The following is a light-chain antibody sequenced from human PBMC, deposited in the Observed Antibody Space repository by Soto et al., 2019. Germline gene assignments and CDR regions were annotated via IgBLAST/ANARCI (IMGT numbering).Light chain of an antibody. Sequence: DIQMTQSPSTLSGSVGDRVTITCRASQIISSYLAWYQQKPGKAPKVLIYSASTLQSGVPARFSGSGSGTLFTLTISSLQPEDFATYYCQQLNDYPITFGQGTRLEIK. V-gene: IGKV1-9*01. CDR1: QIISSY. CDR3: QQLNDYPIT. J-gene: IGKJ5*01. CDR2: SAS.